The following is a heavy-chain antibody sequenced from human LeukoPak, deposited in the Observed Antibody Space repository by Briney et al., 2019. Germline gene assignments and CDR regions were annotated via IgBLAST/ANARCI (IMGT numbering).Heavy chain of an antibody. V-gene: IGHV1-69*05. CDR1: GGTFSSYA. D-gene: IGHD5-12*01. CDR3: ARDNEWLRTFDY. CDR2: IIPIFGTA. J-gene: IGHJ4*02. Sequence: ASVKVSCKASGGTFSSYAISWVRQAPGQGLEWMGGIIPIFGTANYAQKFQGRVTITTDESTSTAYMELSSLRSEDTAVYYCARDNEWLRTFDYWGQGTLVTVSS.